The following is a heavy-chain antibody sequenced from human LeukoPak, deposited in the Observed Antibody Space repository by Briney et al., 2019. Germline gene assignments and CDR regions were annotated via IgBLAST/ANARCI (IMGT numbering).Heavy chain of an antibody. J-gene: IGHJ5*02. CDR1: GYTFTSYA. D-gene: IGHD5-24*01. Sequence: ASVKVSCKASGYTFTSYAMNWVRQAPGQGLEWMGWINTNTGNPTYAQGFTGRFVFSSDTSVSTAYLQISSLKAEDTAVYYCARVMLQMATIVSWFDPWGQGTLVTVSS. CDR2: INTNTGNP. CDR3: ARVMLQMATIVSWFDP. V-gene: IGHV7-4-1*02.